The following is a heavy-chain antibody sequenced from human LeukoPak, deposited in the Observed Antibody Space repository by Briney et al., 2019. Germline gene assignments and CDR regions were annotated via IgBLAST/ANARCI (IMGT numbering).Heavy chain of an antibody. CDR2: ISAYNGNT. CDR3: ARTSWVAYNWYFDL. Sequence: GASVRVSCKASGYTFTSYGISWVRQAPGQGLEWMGWISAYNGNTNYAQKLQGRVTMTTDTSTSTAYMELRSLRSEDTAVYYCARTSWVAYNWYFDLWGRGTLVTVFS. J-gene: IGHJ2*01. CDR1: GYTFTSYG. D-gene: IGHD2-15*01. V-gene: IGHV1-18*01.